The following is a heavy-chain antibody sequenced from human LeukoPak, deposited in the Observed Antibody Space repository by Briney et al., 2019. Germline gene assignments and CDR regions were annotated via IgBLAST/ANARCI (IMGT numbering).Heavy chain of an antibody. CDR2: IIPIFGTA. V-gene: IGHV1-69*05. CDR1: GGTFSSYA. J-gene: IGHJ4*02. D-gene: IGHD6-19*01. CDR3: ARARAVAGNGDFDY. Sequence: GASVKVSCKASGGTFSSYAISWVRQAPGQGLEWMGGIIPIFGTANYAQKFQGRVTITTDESTSTAYMELSSLRSEDTAVYYCARARAVAGNGDFDYWGQGTLVTVSS.